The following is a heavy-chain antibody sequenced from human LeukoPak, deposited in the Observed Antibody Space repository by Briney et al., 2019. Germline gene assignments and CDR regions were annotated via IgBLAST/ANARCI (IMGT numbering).Heavy chain of an antibody. CDR3: ARVGAAAGTGYFDY. J-gene: IGHJ4*02. Sequence: PSETLSLTCIVSGGSIGPYYWSWIRQAAGKGPEWIGRIYTSGSTNYNPSLKSRVTISVDTSKNQFSLKLSSVTAADTAVYYCARVGAAAGTGYFDYWGQGTLVTVSS. D-gene: IGHD6-13*01. V-gene: IGHV4-4*07. CDR2: IYTSGST. CDR1: GGSIGPYY.